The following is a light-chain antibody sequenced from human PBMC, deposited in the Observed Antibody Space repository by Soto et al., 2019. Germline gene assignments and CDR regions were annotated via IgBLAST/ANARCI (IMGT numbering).Light chain of an antibody. CDR1: QSISSR. V-gene: IGKV1-5*03. J-gene: IGKJ1*01. CDR3: QQYNSYLVT. CDR2: KAS. Sequence: DIQMTQSPSTLSASVGDRVTITCRASQSISSRLAWYQQKPGKAPKLLIYKASSLESGVPSRFSGSGSGTEFTLTISSLQPDDFATYYCQQYNSYLVTCGQGNKVEIK.